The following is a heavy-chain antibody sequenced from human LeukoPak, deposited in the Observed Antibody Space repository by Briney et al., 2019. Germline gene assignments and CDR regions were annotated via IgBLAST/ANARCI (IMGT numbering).Heavy chain of an antibody. J-gene: IGHJ4*02. V-gene: IGHV3-23*01. Sequence: PGGSLRLSCAASEFTFSSHSMNWVRQAPGKGLEWVSAISGSGGSTYYADSVKGRFTISRDNSKNTLYLQMNSLRAEDTAVYYCAKDKMGSYYDSSGYYEYWGQETLVTVSS. CDR1: EFTFSSHS. CDR2: ISGSGGST. D-gene: IGHD3-22*01. CDR3: AKDKMGSYYDSSGYYEY.